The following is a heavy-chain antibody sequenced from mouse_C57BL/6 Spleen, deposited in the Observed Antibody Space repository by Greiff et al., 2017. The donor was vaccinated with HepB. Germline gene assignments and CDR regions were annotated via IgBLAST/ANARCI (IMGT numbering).Heavy chain of an antibody. CDR3: ARHEDRIYYGNYLYYFDY. Sequence: ESGAELVKPGASVKLSCKASGYTFTEYTIHWVKQRSGQGLEWIGWFYPGSGSIKYNEKFKDKATLTADKSSSTVYMELSRLTSEDSAVYFCARHEDRIYYGNYLYYFDYWGQGTTLTVSS. CDR1: GYTFTEYT. CDR2: FYPGSGSI. J-gene: IGHJ2*01. D-gene: IGHD2-1*01. V-gene: IGHV1-62-2*01.